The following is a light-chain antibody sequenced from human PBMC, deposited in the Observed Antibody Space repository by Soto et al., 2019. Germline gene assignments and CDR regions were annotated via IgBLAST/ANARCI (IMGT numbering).Light chain of an antibody. CDR2: GAS. J-gene: IGKJ1*01. Sequence: EIVLTQSPGTLSLSPGERATLSCRASQSASSYLAWYQQKPGQAPRLLIYGASSRATGIPGRFSGSGSGTDFTLTISGLEPEDFAVYYCQKYNSSPRTFGQGTKVDIK. V-gene: IGKV3-20*01. CDR3: QKYNSSPRT. CDR1: QSASSY.